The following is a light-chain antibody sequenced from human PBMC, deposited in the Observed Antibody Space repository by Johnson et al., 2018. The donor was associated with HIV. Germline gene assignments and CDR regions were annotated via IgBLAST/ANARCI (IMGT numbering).Light chain of an antibody. V-gene: IGLV1-51*01. CDR2: DNN. Sequence: QLVLTQPPSVSAAPGKKVTISCSGSSSNIGNNYVSWYQQFPGTAPKLLIYDNNKRPSGIPDRFSGSKSGTSATLGITGLQTGDEADYYCGTWDSSLSAGVFGTGTKVTGL. J-gene: IGLJ1*01. CDR3: GTWDSSLSAGV. CDR1: SSNIGNNY.